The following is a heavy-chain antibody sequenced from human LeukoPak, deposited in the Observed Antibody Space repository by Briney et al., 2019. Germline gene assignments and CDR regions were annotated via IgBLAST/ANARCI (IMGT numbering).Heavy chain of an antibody. Sequence: PGGSLRLSCAASGFTFSDYYMSWIRQAPGKGLEWVSYIGSSGSTIHYADSVKGRFTISRDNAKNSLYLQMNSLRAEDTAVYYCARDRYVGATTAGDSDSWGQGTLVTVSS. CDR2: IGSSGSTI. CDR3: ARDRYVGATTAGDSDS. J-gene: IGHJ4*02. CDR1: GFTFSDYY. D-gene: IGHD1-26*01. V-gene: IGHV3-11*01.